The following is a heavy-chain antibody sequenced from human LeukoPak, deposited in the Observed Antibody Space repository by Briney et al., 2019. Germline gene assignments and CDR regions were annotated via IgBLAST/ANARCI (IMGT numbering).Heavy chain of an antibody. Sequence: SETLSLTCTVSGGSISSSSYYWGWIRQPPGKGLEWIGYIYYSGSTNYNPSLKSRVTISVDTSKNQFSLKLSSVTAADTAVYYCARSLLFLYYYDSSGYYPYYFDYWGQGTLVTVSS. V-gene: IGHV4-61*05. CDR3: ARSLLFLYYYDSSGYYPYYFDY. CDR2: IYYSGST. J-gene: IGHJ4*02. D-gene: IGHD3-22*01. CDR1: GGSISSSSYY.